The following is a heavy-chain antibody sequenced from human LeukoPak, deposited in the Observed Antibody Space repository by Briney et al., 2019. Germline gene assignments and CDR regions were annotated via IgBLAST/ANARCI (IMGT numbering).Heavy chain of an antibody. V-gene: IGHV3-53*05. D-gene: IGHD3-22*01. J-gene: IGHJ4*02. Sequence: GGSLRLSCAASGFTVSSNYMSWVRQAPGKGLEWVSVIYSGGSTYYADSVKGRFTISRDNSKNTLYLQMNSLRAEDTAVYHCAAVTHYYDSSGYYPFDYWGQGTLVTVSS. CDR1: GFTVSSNY. CDR3: AAVTHYYDSSGYYPFDY. CDR2: IYSGGST.